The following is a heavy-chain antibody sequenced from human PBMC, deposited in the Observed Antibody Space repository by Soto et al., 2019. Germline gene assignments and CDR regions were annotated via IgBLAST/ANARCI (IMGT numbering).Heavy chain of an antibody. V-gene: IGHV4-59*01. CDR1: GGSISSYY. D-gene: IGHD2-21*02. CDR3: ARDLWGYCGTDCYPLDV. J-gene: IGHJ6*02. CDR2: IYYSGST. Sequence: PSETLSLTCTVSGGSISSYYWSWIRQPPGKGLEWIGYIYYSGSTNYNPSLKSRVTISVDTSKNQFSLKLNSVTAADTAVYYCARDLWGYCGTDCYPLDVCGQGTTVT.